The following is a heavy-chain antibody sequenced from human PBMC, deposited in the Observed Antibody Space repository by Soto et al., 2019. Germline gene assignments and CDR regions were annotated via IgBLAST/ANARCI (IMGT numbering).Heavy chain of an antibody. CDR1: GFTFSSYA. CDR3: ASVYYDFWSGAGDFDY. V-gene: IGHV3-30-3*01. Sequence: GGSLRLSCAASGFTFSSYAMHWVRQAPGKGLEWVAVISYDGSNKYYADSVKGRFTISRDNSKNTLYLQMNSLGAEDTAVYYCASVYYDFWSGAGDFDYWGQGTLVTVSS. D-gene: IGHD3-3*01. CDR2: ISYDGSNK. J-gene: IGHJ4*02.